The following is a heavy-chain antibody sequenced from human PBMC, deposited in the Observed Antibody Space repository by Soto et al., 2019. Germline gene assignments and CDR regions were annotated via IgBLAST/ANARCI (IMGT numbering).Heavy chain of an antibody. J-gene: IGHJ6*02. CDR1: GFTFSSYG. CDR2: IWYDGSNK. D-gene: IGHD6-13*01. Sequence: GGSLRLSCAASGFTFSSYGMHWVRQAPGKGLEWVAVIWYDGSNKYYADSVKGRFTISRDNSKNTLYLQMNSLRAEDTAVYYCAREQQLARYPTDYYGMDVWGQGTTVTVSS. V-gene: IGHV3-33*01. CDR3: AREQQLARYPTDYYGMDV.